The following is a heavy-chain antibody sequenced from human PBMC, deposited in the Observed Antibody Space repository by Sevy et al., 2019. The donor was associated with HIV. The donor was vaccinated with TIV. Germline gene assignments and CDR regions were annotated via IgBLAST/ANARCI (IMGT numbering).Heavy chain of an antibody. D-gene: IGHD3-22*01. Sequence: GESQKISCKGSGYSFTSHWIGWVRHMPGKGLEWMGIIYPDDSDTRYSPSFQGQVTFSADKSISTAYLQWSSLKASDTAMYYCATSRSGYFDSSGYYIYWGQGTLVTVSS. V-gene: IGHV5-51*01. CDR1: GYSFTSHW. CDR3: ATSRSGYFDSSGYYIY. J-gene: IGHJ4*02. CDR2: IYPDDSDT.